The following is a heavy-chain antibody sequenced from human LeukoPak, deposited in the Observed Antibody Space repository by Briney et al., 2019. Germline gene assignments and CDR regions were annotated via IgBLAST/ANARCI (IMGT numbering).Heavy chain of an antibody. CDR2: TSYDGSNK. D-gene: IGHD3-3*01. Sequence: GGSLRLSCAASGFTFRSYAMHWVRQTPGKGLEWVAVTSYDGSNKYYADSVKGRFTISRDNSKNTLYLQMNSLRAEDTAVYYCARGGTHYDFWSGYYLTDYWGQGTLVTVSS. CDR3: ARGGTHYDFWSGYYLTDY. J-gene: IGHJ4*02. V-gene: IGHV3-30-3*01. CDR1: GFTFRSYA.